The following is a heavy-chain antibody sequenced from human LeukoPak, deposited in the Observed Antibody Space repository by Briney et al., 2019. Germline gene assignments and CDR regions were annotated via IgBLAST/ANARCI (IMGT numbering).Heavy chain of an antibody. CDR2: IYTSGTS. V-gene: IGHV4-4*07. Sequence: PSETLSLTCTVSGGSISSYYWSWIRQPAGKGLEWIGRIYTSGTSNYNPSLKSRVTMSVDTSNNQFFLNLSSVTAADTAVYYCATRIAPIGTYDFWGQGTLVTVSS. CDR1: GGSISSYY. CDR3: ATRIAPIGTYDF. D-gene: IGHD6-13*01. J-gene: IGHJ4*02.